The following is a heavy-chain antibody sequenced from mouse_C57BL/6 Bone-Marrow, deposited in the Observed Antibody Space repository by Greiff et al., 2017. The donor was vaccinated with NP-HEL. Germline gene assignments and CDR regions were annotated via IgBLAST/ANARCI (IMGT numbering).Heavy chain of an antibody. V-gene: IGHV1-53*01. CDR3: ATLITTVVATRWYFDV. Sequence: QVQLQQSGTELVKPGASVKLSCKASGYTFTSYWMHWVKQRPGQGLEWIGNINPSNGGTNYNEKFKSKATLTVDKSSSTAYMQLSSLTSEDSAVYYCATLITTVVATRWYFDVWGTGTTVTVSS. CDR2: INPSNGGT. J-gene: IGHJ1*03. CDR1: GYTFTSYW. D-gene: IGHD1-1*01.